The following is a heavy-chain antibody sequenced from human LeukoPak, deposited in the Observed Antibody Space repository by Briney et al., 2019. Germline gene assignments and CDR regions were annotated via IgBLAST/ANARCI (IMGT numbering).Heavy chain of an antibody. CDR2: IRSSGRHT. D-gene: IGHD3-10*01. CDR1: GFTFSDYY. Sequence: GGSLRLSCAASGFTFSDYYMSWIRQAPGKGLEWVSYIRSSGRHTNYADSVKGRLTTSRDNAKNSLYLQMNSLRAEDTAVYHCAVKYGSGSYYFDFWGQGTLVTVSS. CDR3: AVKYGSGSYYFDF. J-gene: IGHJ4*02. V-gene: IGHV3-11*03.